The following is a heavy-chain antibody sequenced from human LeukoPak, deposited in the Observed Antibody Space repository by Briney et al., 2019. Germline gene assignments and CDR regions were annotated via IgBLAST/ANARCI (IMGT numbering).Heavy chain of an antibody. Sequence: SVRVSCKASGGTFSSYTISWVRQAPGQGLERMGGIIPIFGTAKYAQKFQGRVTLTTDESTSTAYMELSSLRSEDTAVYYCVFDSSGYLSRSLPPYFDSWGQGTLVTVSS. J-gene: IGHJ4*02. CDR3: VFDSSGYLSRSLPPYFDS. CDR2: IIPIFGTA. D-gene: IGHD3-22*01. V-gene: IGHV1-69*05. CDR1: GGTFSSYT.